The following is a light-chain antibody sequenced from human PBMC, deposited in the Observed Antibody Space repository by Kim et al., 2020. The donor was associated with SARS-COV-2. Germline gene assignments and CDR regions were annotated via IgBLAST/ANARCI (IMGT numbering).Light chain of an antibody. J-gene: IGLJ3*02. V-gene: IGLV1-44*01. CDR3: AAWDDSLTGWV. Sequence: GQRVTISCSGSSSNIESHTVNWYQQLPGTAPKLLIYNNNQRPSGVPDRFSGSKSGTSASLAISGLQSEDEADYSCAAWDDSLTGWVFGGGTQLTVL. CDR2: NNN. CDR1: SSNIESHT.